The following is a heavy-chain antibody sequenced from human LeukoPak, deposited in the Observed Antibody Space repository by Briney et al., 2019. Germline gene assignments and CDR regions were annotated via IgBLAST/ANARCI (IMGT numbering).Heavy chain of an antibody. Sequence: GGSLRLSCAASGFTFSSYSMNWVRQAPGKGLVWVSRINSDGSSTSYADSVKGRFTISRDNAKNTLYLQMNSLRAEDTAVYYCARGASWAGNFDYWGQGTLVTVSS. CDR1: GFTFSSYS. V-gene: IGHV3-74*01. CDR2: INSDGSST. CDR3: ARGASWAGNFDY. J-gene: IGHJ4*02. D-gene: IGHD1-1*01.